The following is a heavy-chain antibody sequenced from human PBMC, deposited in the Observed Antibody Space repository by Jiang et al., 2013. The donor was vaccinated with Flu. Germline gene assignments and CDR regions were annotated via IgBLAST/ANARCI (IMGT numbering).Heavy chain of an antibody. J-gene: IGHJ4*02. V-gene: IGHV5-10-1*01. Sequence: GYNFTGYWISWVRQMPGKGLEWMGRIDPSDSYVNYGPSFQGHVTISTDQSITTAYLQWSSLKASDTAIYYCARLSGGTLDYWGQGILVTVSS. CDR1: GYNFTGYW. CDR2: IDPSDSYV. D-gene: IGHD1-14*01. CDR3: ARLSGGTLDY.